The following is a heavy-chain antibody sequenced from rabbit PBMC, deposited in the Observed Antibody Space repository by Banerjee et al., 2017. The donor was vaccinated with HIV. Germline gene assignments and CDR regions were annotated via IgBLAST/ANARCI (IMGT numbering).Heavy chain of an antibody. J-gene: IGHJ2*01. CDR2: IYTGSGNT. CDR1: GFSFSSGYD. D-gene: IGHD4-2*01. V-gene: IGHV1S40*01. Sequence: QQLVESGGGLVKPGASLTLTCKASGFSFSSGYDMCWVRQAPGKGPEWIGCIYTGSGNTAYASWAKGRFTISKTSSTTVTLQMTSLTAADTATYFCARNAGYGVGGYAFDPWGPGTLVTVS. CDR3: ARNAGYGVGGYAFDP.